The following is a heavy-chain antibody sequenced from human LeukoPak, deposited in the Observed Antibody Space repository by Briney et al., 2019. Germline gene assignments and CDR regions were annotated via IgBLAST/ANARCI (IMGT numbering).Heavy chain of an antibody. Sequence: PGGSLRLSCAASGFTFSSYWMHWVRQAPGKGLVWVSRINSDGSSTSYADSVKGRFTISKDNAKNTLYLQMNSLRAEDTAVYYCARVGYNWNDGEGAFDIWGQGTMVTVSS. D-gene: IGHD1-1*01. V-gene: IGHV3-74*01. CDR3: ARVGYNWNDGEGAFDI. CDR1: GFTFSSYW. J-gene: IGHJ3*02. CDR2: INSDGSST.